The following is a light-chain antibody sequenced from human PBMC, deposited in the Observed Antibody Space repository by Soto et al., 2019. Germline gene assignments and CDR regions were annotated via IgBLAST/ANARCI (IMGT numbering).Light chain of an antibody. CDR1: SSDIGSSAH. J-gene: IGLJ1*01. CDR3: SSYTSPTSYV. V-gene: IGLV2-14*03. Sequence: QSVLTQPASVSDSPGQSITISCIGTSSDIGSSAHVSWHQQHPGRAPKLLIYDVYNRPSGVSHRFAGSKTGNTASLIISGLQAEDEADYYCSSYTSPTSYVFGSGTKVPVL. CDR2: DVY.